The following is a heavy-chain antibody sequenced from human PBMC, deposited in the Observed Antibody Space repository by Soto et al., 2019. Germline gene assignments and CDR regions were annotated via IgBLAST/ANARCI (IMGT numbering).Heavy chain of an antibody. J-gene: IGHJ4*02. CDR1: GGSITIGGYY. Sequence: QVQLQESGPGLVKPSQTLSLTCSVSGGSITIGGYYWSWNRQHPGKGLEWMGYISYSGSTFYNPSLKSRLSISSDTSENQFALKLTSVTSADTAVYFCARKYTSLSPSYYWGQGTLVTVSS. CDR3: ARKYTSLSPSYY. D-gene: IGHD6-6*01. V-gene: IGHV4-31*03. CDR2: ISYSGST.